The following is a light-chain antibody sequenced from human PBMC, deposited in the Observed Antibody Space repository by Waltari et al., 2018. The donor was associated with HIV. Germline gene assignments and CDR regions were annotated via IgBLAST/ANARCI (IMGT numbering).Light chain of an antibody. CDR3: SSYTSSSTRV. Sequence: QSALTQPASVSGSPGQSITISCTGTNNDVGGYNYVSWYQQHPGKAPKLMFYDVSNRPSGVSNRFSGSKSGNTASLTISGLQAEDEADYYCSSYTSSSTRVFGGGTKLTVL. CDR2: DVS. V-gene: IGLV2-14*03. J-gene: IGLJ3*02. CDR1: NNDVGGYNY.